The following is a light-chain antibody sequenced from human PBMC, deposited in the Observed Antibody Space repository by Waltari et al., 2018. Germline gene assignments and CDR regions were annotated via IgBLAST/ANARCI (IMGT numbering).Light chain of an antibody. CDR2: GAT. J-gene: IGKJ1*01. CDR3: HQYGTSPWT. V-gene: IGKV3-20*01. CDR1: QSVTY. Sequence: ENVLTQSPGTLSLSPGERATLSCRASQSVTYFAWYQQKPGQAPRLLIYGATHRATGIPERFSGSTSGTDFSLTISRLEPEDFAVYYCHQYGTSPWTFGQGTKVEIK.